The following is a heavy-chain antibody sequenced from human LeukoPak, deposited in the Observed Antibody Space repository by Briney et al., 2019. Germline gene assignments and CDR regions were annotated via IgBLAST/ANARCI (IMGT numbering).Heavy chain of an antibody. V-gene: IGHV3-30*02. CDR3: AKGGGCDAQYYYYYMDV. D-gene: IGHD5-12*01. CDR2: IRYDGSNK. J-gene: IGHJ6*03. CDR1: GFTFSSYG. Sequence: GGSLRLSCAASGFTFSSYGMHWVRQAPGKGLEWVAFIRYDGSNKYYADSVKGRFTISRDNSKNTMYLQMKSLNAEDTAVYYCAKGGGCDAQYYYYYMDVWGKGTTVTISS.